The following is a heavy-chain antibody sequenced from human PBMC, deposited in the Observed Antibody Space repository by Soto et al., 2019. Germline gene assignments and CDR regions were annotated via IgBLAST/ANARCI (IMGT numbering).Heavy chain of an antibody. Sequence: GESLKISCKGSGYSFTSYWISWVRQMPGKGLEWMGRIDPSDSYTNYSPSFQGHVTISADKSISTAYLQWSSLKASDTAMYYCAAGIAAAGGDYYYGMDVWGQGTTVTVS. CDR1: GYSFTSYW. CDR3: AAGIAAAGGDYYYGMDV. V-gene: IGHV5-10-1*01. CDR2: IDPSDSYT. D-gene: IGHD6-13*01. J-gene: IGHJ6*02.